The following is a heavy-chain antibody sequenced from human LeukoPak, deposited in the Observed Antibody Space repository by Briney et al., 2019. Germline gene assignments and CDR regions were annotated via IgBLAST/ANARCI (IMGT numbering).Heavy chain of an antibody. CDR3: ARKIQLWSYWHFDL. Sequence: SETLSLTCTMSGGSISRDSWSWLRQPPGKGLELIGYTDDRGTLIYNPSLNSRASFSVDTSKNQFSLTLRSVTVADTAVYFCARKIQLWSYWHFDLWGRGTLVTVTS. J-gene: IGHJ2*01. CDR1: GGSISRDS. D-gene: IGHD5-18*01. CDR2: TDDRGTL. V-gene: IGHV4-59*08.